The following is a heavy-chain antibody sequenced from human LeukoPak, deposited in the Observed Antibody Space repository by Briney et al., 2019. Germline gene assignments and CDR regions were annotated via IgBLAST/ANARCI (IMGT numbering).Heavy chain of an antibody. Sequence: ASVKVSCKASGYTFTSYGISWVRQAPGQGLEWMGWISAYNGNTNYAQKLQGRVTMTTDTSTSTAYMELRSLRSDDTAVYYCARERGYCSSTSSFYYYYGMDVWGQGTTVTVSS. CDR1: GYTFTSYG. V-gene: IGHV1-18*01. CDR2: ISAYNGNT. CDR3: ARERGYCSSTSSFYYYYGMDV. D-gene: IGHD2-2*01. J-gene: IGHJ6*02.